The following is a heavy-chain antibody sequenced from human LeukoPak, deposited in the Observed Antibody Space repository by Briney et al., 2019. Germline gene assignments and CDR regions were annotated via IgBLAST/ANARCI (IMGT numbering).Heavy chain of an antibody. Sequence: SQTLSLTCAVSGGSISSGDYSWSWIRQPPGKGLEWIGYIYHSGRTFYNPSLKSRVAISVDTSKNQISLEVTSVTAADTAVYYCARDGGYGHYDYWGRGTLVTVSS. V-gene: IGHV4-30-2*01. CDR3: ARDGGYGHYDY. D-gene: IGHD5-18*01. J-gene: IGHJ4*02. CDR2: IYHSGRT. CDR1: GGSISSGDYS.